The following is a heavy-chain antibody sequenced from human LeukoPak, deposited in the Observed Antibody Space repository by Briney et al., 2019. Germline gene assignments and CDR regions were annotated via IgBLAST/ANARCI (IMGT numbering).Heavy chain of an antibody. CDR2: INIDGSTP. D-gene: IGHD3-16*01. CDR1: GFSFSIYW. J-gene: IGHJ4*02. Sequence: PGGSLRLSCAPSGFSFSIYWIHWVRQAPGKGLVWVSRINIDGSTPNYADSVKGRFTITRDNAKNTLYLQMISLRAEETAVYYCARSPALGGFDYWSQGTLVSVSS. CDR3: ARSPALGGFDY. V-gene: IGHV3-74*01.